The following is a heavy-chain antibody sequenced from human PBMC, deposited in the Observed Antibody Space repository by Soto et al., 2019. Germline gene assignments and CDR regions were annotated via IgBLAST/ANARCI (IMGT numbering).Heavy chain of an antibody. Sequence: GGSLRLSCSASGFIFSKYAVHWGRQAPGKGLEYVSAITSNGDTTYYADSVRGRFTISRDNSKSTLYPQMSSLRAEDTAVYYCVKGNSGSYDYWGQGTLVTVSS. CDR3: VKGNSGSYDY. J-gene: IGHJ4*02. D-gene: IGHD1-26*01. CDR2: ITSNGDTT. V-gene: IGHV3-64D*06. CDR1: GFIFSKYA.